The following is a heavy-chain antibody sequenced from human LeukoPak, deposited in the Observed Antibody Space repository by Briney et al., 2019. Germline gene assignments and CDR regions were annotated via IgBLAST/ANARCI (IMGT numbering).Heavy chain of an antibody. V-gene: IGHV3-23*01. J-gene: IGHJ4*02. CDR1: GFTLSSYE. D-gene: IGHD3-16*01. CDR2: IDYSGGST. CDR3: ARDRLGAMLFFDS. Sequence: GGSLRLSCTASGFTLSSYEMSWIRQAPGKGLEWVSSIDYSGGSTYYADSVKGRFTISRDNSKNTLYLQMNSLRAEDTALYYCARDRLGAMLFFDSWGQGTLVTVSS.